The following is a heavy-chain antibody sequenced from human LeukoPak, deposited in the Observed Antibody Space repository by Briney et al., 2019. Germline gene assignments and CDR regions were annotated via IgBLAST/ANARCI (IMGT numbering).Heavy chain of an antibody. J-gene: IGHJ5*02. CDR2: INPNSGVT. V-gene: IGHV1-2*02. Sequence: GASVKVSCKASGYTFTDYYIHWVRQAPGHGLEWVGWINPNSGVTNYAQKFQGRVTMTRDSSISTAYMELTRLGSEDTAVYYCDKDGGVLGPDVIRLNWFDPWGQGTLVTVSS. CDR1: GYTFTDYY. D-gene: IGHD2-2*01. CDR3: DKDGGVLGPDVIRLNWFDP.